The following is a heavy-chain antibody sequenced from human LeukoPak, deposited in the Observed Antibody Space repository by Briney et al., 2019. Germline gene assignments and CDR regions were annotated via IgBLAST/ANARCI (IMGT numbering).Heavy chain of an antibody. Sequence: GGSLRLSCVASGFTFSTYWMHWVRQAPGKGLVWVSRINSDGGSTSYADSVKGRFTISRDNAKNTLYLQMNSLKAEDTAVYYCVRAPFDYWGQGTLVTVSS. J-gene: IGHJ4*02. CDR1: GFTFSTYW. CDR3: VRAPFDY. CDR2: INSDGGST. V-gene: IGHV3-74*01.